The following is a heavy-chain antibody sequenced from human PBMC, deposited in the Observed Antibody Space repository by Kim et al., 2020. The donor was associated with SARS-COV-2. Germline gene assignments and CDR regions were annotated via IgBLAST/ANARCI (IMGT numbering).Heavy chain of an antibody. Sequence: KSRVNISVDTSKNQFSLKLSSVTAADTAVYYCARLSRSYYYDSSGYYIDYWGQGTLVTVSS. V-gene: IGHV4-61*07. D-gene: IGHD3-22*01. J-gene: IGHJ4*02. CDR3: ARLSRSYYYDSSGYYIDY.